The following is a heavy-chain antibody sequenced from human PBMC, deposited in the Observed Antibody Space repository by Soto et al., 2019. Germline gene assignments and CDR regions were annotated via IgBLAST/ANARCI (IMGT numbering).Heavy chain of an antibody. CDR2: MNPDSGNT. CDR1: GYTFSNYD. J-gene: IGHJ5*02. V-gene: IGHV1-8*01. CDR3: ARMHYYGSRNPNWLDP. D-gene: IGHD3-10*01. Sequence: ASVKVSCKASGYTFSNYDINWVRQAPGQGLEWMGWMNPDSGNTGYAQKFQGRVTMTRNTSISTAYMELSSLTPEDTAEYYCARMHYYGSRNPNWLDPWGQGTLVTVSS.